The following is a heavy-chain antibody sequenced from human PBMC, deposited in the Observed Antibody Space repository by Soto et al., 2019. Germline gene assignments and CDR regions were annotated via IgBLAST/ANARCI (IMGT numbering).Heavy chain of an antibody. Sequence: GGSLRLSCAASGFTFSSYAMSWVRQAPGKGLEWVSAISGSGGSTYYADSVKGRFTISRDNSKNTLYLQMNSLRAEDTAVYYSAQHPVPVSYYYGMDLWGQGTTVTVSS. CDR1: GFTFSSYA. J-gene: IGHJ6*02. CDR3: AQHPVPVSYYYGMDL. CDR2: ISGSGGST. V-gene: IGHV3-23*01. D-gene: IGHD2-2*01.